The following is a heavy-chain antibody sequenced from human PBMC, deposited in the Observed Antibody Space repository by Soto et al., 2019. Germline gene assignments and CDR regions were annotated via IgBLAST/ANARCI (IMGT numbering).Heavy chain of an antibody. D-gene: IGHD3-9*01. CDR1: GGSISSGDYY. Sequence: SETRCLTSTVAGGSISSGDYYWSCIRQPPGKGLEWIGYIYYSGSTYYNPSLKSRVTIAVDTSKNQFSLKLSSVTAADTAVYYCARSGYYDILTGYENRFDPWGQGTLVTVSS. J-gene: IGHJ5*02. CDR2: IYYSGST. CDR3: ARSGYYDILTGYENRFDP. V-gene: IGHV4-30-4*01.